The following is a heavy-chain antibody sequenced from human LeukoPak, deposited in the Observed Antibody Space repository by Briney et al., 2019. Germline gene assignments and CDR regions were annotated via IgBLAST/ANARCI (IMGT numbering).Heavy chain of an antibody. D-gene: IGHD3-22*01. Sequence: GGSLRLSCAASGFTFSNAWMSWVRQAPGKGLEWVSGISWNSGSIGYADSVKGRFTISRDNAKNSLYLQMNSLRAEDTALYYCAKDPHYYDSRGPIDYWGQGTLVTVSS. CDR1: GFTFSNAW. J-gene: IGHJ4*02. CDR3: AKDPHYYDSRGPIDY. V-gene: IGHV3-9*01. CDR2: ISWNSGSI.